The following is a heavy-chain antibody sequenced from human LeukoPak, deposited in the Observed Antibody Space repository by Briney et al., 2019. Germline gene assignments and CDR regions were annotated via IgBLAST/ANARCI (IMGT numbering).Heavy chain of an antibody. CDR1: GGSFSGYY. V-gene: IGHV4-34*01. CDR3: ARDGYSGNDGL. Sequence: SETLSLTCAVYGGSFSGYYWSWIRQPPGKGLEWIGEINHSGSTNYNPSLKSRVTISVDTSKNQFSLKLSSVTAADTAVYYCARDGYSGNDGLWGQGTLVTVSS. D-gene: IGHD5-12*01. CDR2: INHSGST. J-gene: IGHJ4*02.